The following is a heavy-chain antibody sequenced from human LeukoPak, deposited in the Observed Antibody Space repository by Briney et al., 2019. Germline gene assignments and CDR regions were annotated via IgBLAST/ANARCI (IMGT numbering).Heavy chain of an antibody. CDR2: IYTDGST. J-gene: IGHJ4*02. CDR3: ARDRPAGGVGDFDH. D-gene: IGHD3-16*01. CDR1: VFTVSSHY. V-gene: IGHV3-66*01. Sequence: GGSLRLSCLAPVFTVSSHYGTWVRKAPGKGQERVSVIYTDGSTSYAASVKGRFTISRDNSDITLYLQMNSRRVEDTVVYYCARDRPAGGVGDFDHWGQGTLVTVSS.